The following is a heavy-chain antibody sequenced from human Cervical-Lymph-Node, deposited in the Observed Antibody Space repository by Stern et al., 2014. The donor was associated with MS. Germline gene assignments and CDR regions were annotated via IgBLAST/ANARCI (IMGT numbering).Heavy chain of an antibody. CDR1: GFTFTSYD. CDR2: VSGNSRSI. CDR3: ANDLDSSGYYYAIDS. V-gene: IGHV3-9*01. Sequence: VQLLQPGGDLVQPGASLRLSCAASGFTFTSYDIHWVRQGPGNGLEGVGMVSGNSRSIDYAAAVKGRFTISRDNAKNSLYLEMSSLRVEDTAFYYCANDLDSSGYYYAIDSWGQGTLVTVSS. D-gene: IGHD3-22*01. J-gene: IGHJ4*02.